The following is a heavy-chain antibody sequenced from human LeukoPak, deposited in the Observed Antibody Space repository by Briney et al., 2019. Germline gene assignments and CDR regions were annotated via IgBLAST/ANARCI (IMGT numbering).Heavy chain of an antibody. V-gene: IGHV1-3*01. CDR1: GYTFSSYA. D-gene: IGHD2-2*01. Sequence: ASVKVSCKTSGYTFSSYAIHWARQGPGHRLEWMGWINAGNANTKYSQKFQGRVTITRDTSASTAYMELSSLRSEDTAVYYCARGYCSSTSCQYYFDYWGQGTLVSVSS. CDR3: ARGYCSSTSCQYYFDY. J-gene: IGHJ4*02. CDR2: INAGNANT.